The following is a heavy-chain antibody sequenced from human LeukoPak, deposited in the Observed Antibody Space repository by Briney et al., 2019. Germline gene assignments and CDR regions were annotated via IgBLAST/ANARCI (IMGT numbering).Heavy chain of an antibody. Sequence: PGGSLRLSCAASGFTFSNYGMNWVRQAPGKGLEWVSYISSSSSSVYYADSVKGRFTVSRDNAKNSLYLQMNSLGDEDTAVYYCTRGGSSRGDHWGQGILVTVSS. D-gene: IGHD6-13*01. CDR1: GFTFSNYG. CDR3: TRGGSSRGDH. J-gene: IGHJ4*02. V-gene: IGHV3-48*02. CDR2: ISSSSSSV.